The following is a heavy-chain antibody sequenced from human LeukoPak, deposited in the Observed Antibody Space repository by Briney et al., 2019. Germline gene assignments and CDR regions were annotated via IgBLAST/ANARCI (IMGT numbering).Heavy chain of an antibody. J-gene: IGHJ4*02. Sequence: TGGSLRLSCAASGFTFSSYSMSWVRQARGKGLEGVSSIISSSSYIFYTYSVEGRFTISRDKAKNSLSLQMNSLTAEDTAVYYCASGSFTSGWLIDYWGQGTLVTVSS. V-gene: IGHV3-21*01. CDR2: IISSSSYI. CDR1: GFTFSSYS. D-gene: IGHD6-19*01. CDR3: ASGSFTSGWLIDY.